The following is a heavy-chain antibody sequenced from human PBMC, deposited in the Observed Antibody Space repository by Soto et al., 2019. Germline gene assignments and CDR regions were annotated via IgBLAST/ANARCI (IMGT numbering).Heavy chain of an antibody. CDR3: AKAPQYSSGWYVDY. J-gene: IGHJ4*02. V-gene: IGHV3-30*18. D-gene: IGHD6-19*01. CDR2: ISYDGSNK. CDR1: GFTFSSYG. Sequence: PGGSLRLSCAASGFTFSSYGMHWVRQAPGKGLEWVAVISYDGSNKYYADSVKGRFTISRDNSKNTLYLQMNSLRAEDTAVYYCAKAPQYSSGWYVDYWGQG.